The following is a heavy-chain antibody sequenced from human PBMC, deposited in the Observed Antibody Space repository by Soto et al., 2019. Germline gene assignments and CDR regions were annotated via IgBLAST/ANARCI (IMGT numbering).Heavy chain of an antibody. D-gene: IGHD3-3*01. CDR1: GYTLTSYA. CDR3: ASDTFYDFWSGSNWFDP. V-gene: IGHV1-3*01. CDR2: INAGNGNT. Sequence: ASVKVSCKASGYTLTSYAIHWVRQAPGQRLEWMGWINAGNGNTKYSQKFQGRVTITRDTSASTAYMEMSSLRSEDTAIYYCASDTFYDFWSGSNWFDPWGQGTLVTSPQ. J-gene: IGHJ5*02.